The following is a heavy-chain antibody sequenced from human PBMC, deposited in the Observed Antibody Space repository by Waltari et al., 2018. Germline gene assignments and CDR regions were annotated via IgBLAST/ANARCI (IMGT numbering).Heavy chain of an antibody. CDR1: GYTFTGYY. CDR3: ARGVIYGAVPLDY. CDR2: INPNSGGT. Sequence: QVQVVQSGAEVKKPGASVTVSCKASGYTFTGYYMHWVRQAHGQGLEWMGRINPNSGGTNDAQKFQGRVTMTRDTSITTAYMELSRLRSDDTAVYYCARGVIYGAVPLDYWGQGTLVTVSS. D-gene: IGHD6-19*01. J-gene: IGHJ4*02. V-gene: IGHV1-2*06.